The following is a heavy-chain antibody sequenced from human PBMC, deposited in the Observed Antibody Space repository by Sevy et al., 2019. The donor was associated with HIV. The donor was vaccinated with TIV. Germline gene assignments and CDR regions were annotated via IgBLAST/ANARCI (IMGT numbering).Heavy chain of an antibody. CDR2: INYNGRT. CDR3: ARHAMITVTTAHFDY. J-gene: IGHJ4*02. Sequence: SETLSLSCTVSGDSITSRIDSWGWVRQPPGKRLEWIGTINYNGRTYYHPSLRRRVTMSVDTSKNKFSLRLNSVTAADTAVYYCARHAMITVTTAHFDYWGQGTLVTVSS. CDR1: GDSITSRIDS. D-gene: IGHD4-17*01. V-gene: IGHV4-39*01.